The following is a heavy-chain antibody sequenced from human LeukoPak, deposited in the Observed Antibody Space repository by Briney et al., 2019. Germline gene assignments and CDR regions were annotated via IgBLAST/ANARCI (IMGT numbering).Heavy chain of an antibody. V-gene: IGHV1-69*13. Sequence: GASVKVSCKASGGTFSSYTITWVRQAPGQGLEWMGGIIPIFGSANYAQKFQGRVTITADESTSTAYMELSSLRSEDTAVYYCARGGVYYYGSGSYYPFDYWGQGTLVTVSS. D-gene: IGHD3-10*01. CDR3: ARGGVYYYGSGSYYPFDY. J-gene: IGHJ4*02. CDR2: IIPIFGSA. CDR1: GGTFSSYT.